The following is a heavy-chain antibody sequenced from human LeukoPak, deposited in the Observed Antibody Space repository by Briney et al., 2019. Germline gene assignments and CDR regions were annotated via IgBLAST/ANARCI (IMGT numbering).Heavy chain of an antibody. V-gene: IGHV1-18*01. CDR1: GYTFTSYG. Sequence: ASVTVSCTASGYTFTSYGISWVRQAPGQGLEWMGWISAYNGNTNYAQKLQGRVTMTTDTSTSTAYMELRSLRSDDTAVYYCARDPGPSDYYDSSGYDAFDIWGQGTMVTVSS. J-gene: IGHJ3*02. D-gene: IGHD3-22*01. CDR3: ARDPGPSDYYDSSGYDAFDI. CDR2: ISAYNGNT.